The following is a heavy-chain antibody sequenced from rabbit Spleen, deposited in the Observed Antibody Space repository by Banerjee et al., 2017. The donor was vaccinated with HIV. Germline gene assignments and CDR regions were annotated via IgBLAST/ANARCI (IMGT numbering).Heavy chain of an antibody. V-gene: IGHV1S40*01. CDR3: ARDSGTSFSSYGMDL. Sequence: QSLEESGGGLVQPEGSLTLTCTASGFSFSSDYDMCWVRQAPGKGLEWIACIDIGGSGVTWYASWAKGRFTISKTSSTTVTLEVTSLTAADTATYFCARDSGTSFSSYGMDLWGPGTLVTVS. CDR2: IDIGGSGVT. J-gene: IGHJ6*01. CDR1: GFSFSSDYD. D-gene: IGHD8-1*01.